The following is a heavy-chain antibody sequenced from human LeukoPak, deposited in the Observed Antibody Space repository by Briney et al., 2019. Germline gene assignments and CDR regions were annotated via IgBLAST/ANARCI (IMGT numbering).Heavy chain of an antibody. J-gene: IGHJ6*03. Sequence: ASVKVSCKASRYTFTSYGISWVRQAPGQGLEWMGWISAYNGNTNYAQKLQGRVTMTTDTSTSTAYMELRSLRSDDTAVYYCAREALRGYSGYSYYYYYYMDVWGKGTTVTVSS. D-gene: IGHD5-12*01. CDR2: ISAYNGNT. CDR1: RYTFTSYG. CDR3: AREALRGYSGYSYYYYYYMDV. V-gene: IGHV1-18*01.